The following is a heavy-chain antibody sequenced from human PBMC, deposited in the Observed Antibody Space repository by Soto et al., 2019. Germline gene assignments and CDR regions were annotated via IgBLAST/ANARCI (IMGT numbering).Heavy chain of an antibody. CDR3: ARGSDSSGYYYVDDAFDI. Sequence: ASVKVSCKASGYTFTGYYMHWVRHAPGQGLEWMGWINPNSGGTNYAQKFQGWVTMTRDTSISTAYMELSRLRSDDTAVYCCARGSDSSGYYYVDDAFDIWGQGTMVTVSS. J-gene: IGHJ3*02. CDR1: GYTFTGYY. D-gene: IGHD3-22*01. CDR2: INPNSGGT. V-gene: IGHV1-2*04.